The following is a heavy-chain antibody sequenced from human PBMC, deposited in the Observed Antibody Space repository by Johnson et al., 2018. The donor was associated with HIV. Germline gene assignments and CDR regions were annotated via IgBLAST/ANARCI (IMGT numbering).Heavy chain of an antibody. J-gene: IGHJ3*02. CDR2: IRYDGSNK. Sequence: QVQLVESGGGVAQPGGSLRLSCAASGFTFSSYGMHWVRQAPGKGLEWVAFIRYDGSNKYYVDSVKGRFTISRDNSKNTLSLQMNSLRAEDTAVYYCTKMGALGAFDIWGQGTMVTVSS. D-gene: IGHD3-16*01. CDR3: TKMGALGAFDI. CDR1: GFTFSSYG. V-gene: IGHV3-30*02.